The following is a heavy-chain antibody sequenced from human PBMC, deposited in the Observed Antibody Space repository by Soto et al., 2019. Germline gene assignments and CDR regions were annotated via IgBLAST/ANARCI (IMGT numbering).Heavy chain of an antibody. D-gene: IGHD2-15*01. V-gene: IGHV3-48*01. CDR3: ARGGGCSGGSCNFDY. CDR2: ISSSSSTI. Sequence: ESGGGLVQPGGSLSLSCAASGFTFSSYSMNWVRQAPGKGLEWVSYISSSSSTIYYADSVKGRFTISRDNAKNSLYLQMNSLRAEDTAVYYCARGGGCSGGSCNFDYWGQGTLVTVSS. J-gene: IGHJ4*02. CDR1: GFTFSSYS.